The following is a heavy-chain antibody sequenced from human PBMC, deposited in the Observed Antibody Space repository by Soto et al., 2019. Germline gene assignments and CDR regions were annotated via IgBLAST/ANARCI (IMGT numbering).Heavy chain of an antibody. J-gene: IGHJ5*02. CDR2: FDPEDGET. D-gene: IGHD4-17*01. CDR1: GYTLTELS. Sequence: RASVKVSCKVSGYTLTELSMHWVRQAPGKGLEWMGGFDPEDGETIYAQKFQGRVTMTEDTSTDTAYMELSSLRSEDTAVYYCATNGRNQMTTVTKPNWFDPWGQGTLVTVSS. V-gene: IGHV1-24*01. CDR3: ATNGRNQMTTVTKPNWFDP.